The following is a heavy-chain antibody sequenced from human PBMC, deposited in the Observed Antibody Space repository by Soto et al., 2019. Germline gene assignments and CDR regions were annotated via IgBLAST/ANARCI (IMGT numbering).Heavy chain of an antibody. J-gene: IGHJ3*02. CDR3: ARHSATTGTTYAAFDI. V-gene: IGHV4-39*01. CDR1: GGSISSSSYY. CDR2: IYYSGST. D-gene: IGHD1-1*01. Sequence: SETLSLTCTVSGGSISSSSYYWGWIRQPPGKGLEWIGSIYYSGSTYYNPSLKSRVTISVDTSKNQFSLKLSSVTAADTAVYYCARHSATTGTTYAAFDIWGQGTMVTVSS.